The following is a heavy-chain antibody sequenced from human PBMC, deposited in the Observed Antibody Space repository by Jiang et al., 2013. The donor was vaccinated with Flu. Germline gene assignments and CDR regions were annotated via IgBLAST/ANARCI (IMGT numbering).Heavy chain of an antibody. Sequence: PGLVKASETLSLTCTVSGGSISSYYWSWIRQPPGKGLEWIGYVYYTGGTNYNPSLKSRVTISVDTSKNQFSLKLNSVTAADTAFYYCARYDILTGDDHWGQGTLVTVSS. CDR3: ARYDILTGDDH. CDR2: VYYTGGT. V-gene: IGHV4-59*08. CDR1: GGSISSYY. J-gene: IGHJ4*02. D-gene: IGHD3-9*01.